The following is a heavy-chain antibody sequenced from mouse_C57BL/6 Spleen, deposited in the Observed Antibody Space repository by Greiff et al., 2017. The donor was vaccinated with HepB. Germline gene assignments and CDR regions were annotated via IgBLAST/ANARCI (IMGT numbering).Heavy chain of an antibody. D-gene: IGHD2-3*01. Sequence: VESGGGLVQPGGSLKLSCAASGFTFSDYYMYWVRQTPEQRLEWVAYISNGGGSTYYPDTVKGRFTISRDNAKNTLYLQMSRRKSADTAMYYCARRDDGDYVLDYWGQGTTLTVSS. V-gene: IGHV5-12*01. J-gene: IGHJ2*01. CDR3: ARRDDGDYVLDY. CDR1: GFTFSDYY. CDR2: ISNGGGST.